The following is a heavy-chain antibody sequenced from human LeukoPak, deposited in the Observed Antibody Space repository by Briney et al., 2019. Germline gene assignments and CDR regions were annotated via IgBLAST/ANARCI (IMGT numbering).Heavy chain of an antibody. D-gene: IGHD3-10*01. Sequence: PGGSLRLSCAASGLTFSNAWMSWVRQAPGQGLEWVGRIESKIDGGTTDYAAPVKGRFTISRDDSTNTPYLQMNSLKSEDTAVYYCTTYGSGRKFDYWGQGILVTVSS. J-gene: IGHJ4*02. CDR1: GLTFSNAW. V-gene: IGHV3-15*04. CDR2: IESKIDGGTT. CDR3: TTYGSGRKFDY.